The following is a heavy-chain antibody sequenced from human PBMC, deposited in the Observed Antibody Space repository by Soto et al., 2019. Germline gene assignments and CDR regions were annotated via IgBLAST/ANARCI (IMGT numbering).Heavy chain of an antibody. D-gene: IGHD3-22*01. CDR2: INSSGGST. CDR1: GFTFSSYA. CDR3: AKPLSPYYYDSSGYYFGY. V-gene: IGHV3-23*01. J-gene: IGHJ4*02. Sequence: PGGSLRLSCAASGFTFSSYAMSWVRQAPGKGLEWVSVINSSGGSTYYADSVKGRFTISRDSSKNTLYLQMNSLRAEDTAVYYCAKPLSPYYYDSSGYYFGYWGQGTLVTVSS.